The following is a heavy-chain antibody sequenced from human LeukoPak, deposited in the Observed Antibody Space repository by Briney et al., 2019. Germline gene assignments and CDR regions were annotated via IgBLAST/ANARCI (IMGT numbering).Heavy chain of an antibody. CDR3: ARSIVYGDPAY. D-gene: IGHD4-17*01. J-gene: IGHJ4*02. Sequence: GGSLRLSCAASGFTFSSYYMNWVRQAPGKGLEWVANIKQDGSEKYYVDSVKGRFTISRDNAKNSRYLQMNSLRAEDTAVYYCARSIVYGDPAYWGQGTLVTVSS. CDR2: IKQDGSEK. CDR1: GFTFSSYY. V-gene: IGHV3-7*01.